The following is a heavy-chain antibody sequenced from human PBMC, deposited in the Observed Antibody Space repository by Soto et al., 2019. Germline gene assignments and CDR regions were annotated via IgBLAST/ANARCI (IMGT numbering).Heavy chain of an antibody. CDR3: ARVISRYCSGGSCPVGVDV. D-gene: IGHD2-15*01. J-gene: IGHJ6*02. Sequence: RGSLRLSCAASGFTFSSYAMSWVRQAPGKGLEWVSAISGSGGSTYYADSVKGRFTIFRDNAKNSLYLQMNSLRDEDTAVYYGARVISRYCSGGSCPVGVDVWGQGTTVTVSS. CDR1: GFTFSSYA. V-gene: IGHV3-23*01. CDR2: ISGSGGST.